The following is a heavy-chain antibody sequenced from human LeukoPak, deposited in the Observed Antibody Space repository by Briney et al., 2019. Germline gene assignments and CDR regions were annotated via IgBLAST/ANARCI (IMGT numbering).Heavy chain of an antibody. J-gene: IGHJ6*03. Sequence: ASVKVSCKASGYTFTSYGISWVRQAPGQGLEWMGWISAYNGNTNYAQELQGRVAMTTDTSPSTAYMELRSLRSDDTAVYYCARVYDQGVQLEVYYYMDVWGKGTTVTVSS. D-gene: IGHD1-1*01. CDR1: GYTFTSYG. CDR2: ISAYNGNT. V-gene: IGHV1-18*01. CDR3: ARVYDQGVQLEVYYYMDV.